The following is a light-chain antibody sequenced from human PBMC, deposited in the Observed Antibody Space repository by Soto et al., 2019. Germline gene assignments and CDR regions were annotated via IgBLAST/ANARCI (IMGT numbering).Light chain of an antibody. V-gene: IGKV1-5*03. Sequence: IQMTQSPSTLSASIGDRVTITCRASQSISTWLAWYQQEPGKAPKLLIHKASSLQSGVPPRFSGSGSGTDFTLAISSLQPEDSATYYCLQDINYPWTFGQGTKVDIK. CDR2: KAS. J-gene: IGKJ1*01. CDR1: QSISTW. CDR3: LQDINYPWT.